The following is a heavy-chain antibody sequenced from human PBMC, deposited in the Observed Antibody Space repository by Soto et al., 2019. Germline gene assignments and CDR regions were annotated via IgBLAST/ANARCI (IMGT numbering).Heavy chain of an antibody. CDR3: AKGPNDYVWGSYRPYAFDI. V-gene: IGHV3-23*01. D-gene: IGHD3-16*02. Sequence: PGGSLRLSCAASGFTFSSYAMSWVRQAPGKGLEWVSAISGSGGSTYYADSVKGRFTISRDNSKNTLYLQMNSLRAEDTAVYYCAKGPNDYVWGSYRPYAFDIWGQGTMVTVSS. J-gene: IGHJ3*02. CDR1: GFTFSSYA. CDR2: ISGSGGST.